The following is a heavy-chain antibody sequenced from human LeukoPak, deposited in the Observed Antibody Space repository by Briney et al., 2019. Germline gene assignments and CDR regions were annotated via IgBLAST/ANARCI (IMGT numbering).Heavy chain of an antibody. V-gene: IGHV3-9*03. CDR1: GFTFEDYA. D-gene: IGHD3/OR15-3a*01. J-gene: IGHJ4*02. CDR3: AKGVYYDFWTGRFDS. CDR2: ISWNSGRI. Sequence: PGGSLRLSCAASGFTFEDYAMHWVRQAPGKGLEWVSGISWNSGRIGYADSVKGRFTISRDNAKNSLYLQMNSPRVEDMALYYCAKGVYYDFWTGRFDSWGQGTLVTVSS.